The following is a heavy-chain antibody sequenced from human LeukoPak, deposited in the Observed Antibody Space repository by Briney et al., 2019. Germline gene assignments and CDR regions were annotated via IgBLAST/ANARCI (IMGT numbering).Heavy chain of an antibody. CDR1: GGSFSGYY. CDR3: ARGGGYSSSWSEPFDY. V-gene: IGHV4-34*01. J-gene: IGHJ4*02. D-gene: IGHD6-13*01. CDR2: INHSGST. Sequence: SETLSLTCAVYGGSFSGYYWSWIRQPPGKGLEWIGEINHSGSTNYNPSLKSRVTISVDTSKNQFSLKLSSVTAADTAVYYCARGGGYSSSWSEPFDYWGQGTLVSVSS.